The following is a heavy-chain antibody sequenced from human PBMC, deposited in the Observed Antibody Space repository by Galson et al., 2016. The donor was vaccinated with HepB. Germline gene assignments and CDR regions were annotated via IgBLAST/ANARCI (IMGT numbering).Heavy chain of an antibody. J-gene: IGHJ3*02. CDR1: GFIVSTNY. Sequence: SLRLSCAASGFIVSTNYMSWVRQAPGKGLEWVSTIYSGGATYYADSVKGRFTMSRDNSKNTLYLQMNSLRAEDTAVYYCASVLIAVADAFHIWGQGTMVTVSS. D-gene: IGHD6-19*01. CDR2: IYSGGAT. V-gene: IGHV3-53*01. CDR3: ASVLIAVADAFHI.